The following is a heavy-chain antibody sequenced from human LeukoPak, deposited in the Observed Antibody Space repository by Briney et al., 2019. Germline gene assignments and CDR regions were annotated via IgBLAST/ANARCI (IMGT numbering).Heavy chain of an antibody. J-gene: IGHJ3*02. D-gene: IGHD3-10*01. CDR3: VGGSGSLGDAFDI. CDR1: GFTFSSYA. V-gene: IGHV3-23*01. CDR2: ISGSGGST. Sequence: PGGSLRLSCAASGFTFSSYAMSWVRQAPGKELEWISAISGSGGSTYYADSVRGRFTISRDNSKNTLYLQMNSLRAEDTAVYYCVGGSGSLGDAFDIWGQGTMVTVSS.